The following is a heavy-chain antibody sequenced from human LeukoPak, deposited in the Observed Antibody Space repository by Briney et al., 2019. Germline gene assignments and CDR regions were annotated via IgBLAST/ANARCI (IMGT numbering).Heavy chain of an antibody. CDR3: ARRGGSGWFREQDY. CDR1: GFTFSTYW. D-gene: IGHD3-10*01. V-gene: IGHV3-7*01. CDR2: IKEDGCEK. J-gene: IGHJ4*02. Sequence: PGGSLRLSCVASGFTFSTYWMTWVRQAPGKGLEWVANIKEDGCEKYFVDSVKGRFTISRDNAKNSLYLQMNSLRAEDTAVYYCARRGGSGWFREQDYWGQGTLVTVSS.